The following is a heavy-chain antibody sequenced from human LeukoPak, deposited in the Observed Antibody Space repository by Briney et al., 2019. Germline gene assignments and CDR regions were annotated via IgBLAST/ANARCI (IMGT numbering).Heavy chain of an antibody. V-gene: IGHV4-59*01. J-gene: IGHJ6*03. CDR1: GGSISNYY. Sequence: SETLSLTCTVSGGSISNYYWSWIRQPPGKGVEYIGYIVYSGSTNYNPSLKSRVTMSVDTSKNQFSLKLRSVTAADTALYYCARVRRQVAVPGGTYDYYIDVWGKGTTVTVSS. CDR2: IVYSGST. CDR3: ARVRRQVAVPGGTYDYYIDV. D-gene: IGHD6-19*01.